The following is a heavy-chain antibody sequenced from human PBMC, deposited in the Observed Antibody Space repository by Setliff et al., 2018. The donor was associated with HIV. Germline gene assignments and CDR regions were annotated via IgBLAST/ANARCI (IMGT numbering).Heavy chain of an antibody. CDR2: IVGGAGYT. CDR1: GFTFRKYA. V-gene: IGHV3-23*01. Sequence: GGSLRLSCTASGFTFRKYAISWVRQPPGKGLEWVSSIVGGAGYTYYADSVKGRFTISRDNSENTLYLQMNSLRSEDTAVYYCAKVPPHSSSSLVDYWGQGTLVTVSS. D-gene: IGHD6-6*01. J-gene: IGHJ4*02. CDR3: AKVPPHSSSSLVDY.